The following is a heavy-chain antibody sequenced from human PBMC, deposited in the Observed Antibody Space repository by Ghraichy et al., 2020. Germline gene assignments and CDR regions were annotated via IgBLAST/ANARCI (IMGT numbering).Heavy chain of an antibody. D-gene: IGHD1-1*01. Sequence: SQTLSLTCAISVDSVSSNSAPWNWISQSPSRGIEWLGRTYYRSKWYQVYAVSVKSRISINADTSKNQFSLQLKSVTPEDTAVYYCARGPSQLVPWGQGTLVIVSS. CDR3: ARGPSQLVP. CDR2: TYYRSKWYQ. J-gene: IGHJ4*02. CDR1: VDSVSSNSAP. V-gene: IGHV6-1*01.